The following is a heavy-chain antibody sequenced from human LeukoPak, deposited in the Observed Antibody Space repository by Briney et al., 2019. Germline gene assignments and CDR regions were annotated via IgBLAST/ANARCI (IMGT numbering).Heavy chain of an antibody. CDR1: GGSISNNNW. V-gene: IGHV4-4*02. CDR2: IYHGGST. CDR3: ARGEERGSGTVHFDY. D-gene: IGHD3-10*01. Sequence: SGTLSLTCAVSGGSISNNNWWSWVRQPPGMRLELIGEIYHGGSTNYTPSLKSRVTMSVDRSKNQFSLKLSSVTAADTAVYYCARGEERGSGTVHFDYWGQGTLVTVSS. J-gene: IGHJ4*02.